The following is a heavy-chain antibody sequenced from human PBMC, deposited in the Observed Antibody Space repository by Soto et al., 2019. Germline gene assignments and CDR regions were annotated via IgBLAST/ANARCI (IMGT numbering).Heavy chain of an antibody. Sequence: SETLSLTCTVSGGSINSDNWWNWVRQAPGKGLEWIGEIYHSGTSNNNPSLKGRVTMSVDTSKNQFSLNLNPVTAADTAMYYCAREKKVVMATQAFDIWGQGTMVT. D-gene: IGHD2-21*01. CDR1: GGSINSDNW. V-gene: IGHV4-4*02. J-gene: IGHJ3*02. CDR3: AREKKVVMATQAFDI. CDR2: IYHSGTS.